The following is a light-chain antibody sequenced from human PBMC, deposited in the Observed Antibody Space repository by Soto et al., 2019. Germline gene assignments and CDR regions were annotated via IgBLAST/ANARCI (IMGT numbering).Light chain of an antibody. Sequence: QSVLTQPASVSGSPGQSITISCTGTSSDVGSYNLVSWYQQHPDKAPKLIIYEATKRPSGVSNRFSGSKSGNTASLTISGLQAEDEADYYCCSYAGSSTVVFGGGTKLTVL. J-gene: IGLJ2*01. CDR3: CSYAGSSTVV. V-gene: IGLV2-23*01. CDR1: SSDVGSYNL. CDR2: EAT.